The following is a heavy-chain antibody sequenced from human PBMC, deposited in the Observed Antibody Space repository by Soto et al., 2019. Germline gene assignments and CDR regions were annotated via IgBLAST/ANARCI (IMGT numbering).Heavy chain of an antibody. V-gene: IGHV3-15*01. CDR1: GFPFSAYN. D-gene: IGHD3-9*01. CDR2: IKSKTDGGTT. CDR3: TTYLTGYLIYYYYGMYV. J-gene: IGHJ6*04. Sequence: PGGSLRLSCTGSGFPFSAYNMNWVRQVPGKGPEWVGRIKSKTDGGTTDYAAPVKGRFTISRDDSKNTLYLQMNSLKTEDTAVYYCTTYLTGYLIYYYYGMYVWGTGTTVTVSS.